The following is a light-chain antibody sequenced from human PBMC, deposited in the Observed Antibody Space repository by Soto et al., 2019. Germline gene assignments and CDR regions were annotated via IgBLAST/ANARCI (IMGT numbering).Light chain of an antibody. V-gene: IGKV1-39*01. CDR1: QSISSY. CDR2: AAS. J-gene: IGKJ5*01. CDR3: QQSYNTPLT. Sequence: DIQMTQSPSSLSASVGDRVTITGRASQSISSYLNWYQQKPGKAPKLLIFAASGLQSGVPSRFSGSGSGTDFTLTITSLQPEDFATYHCQQSYNTPLTFGQGTRLEIK.